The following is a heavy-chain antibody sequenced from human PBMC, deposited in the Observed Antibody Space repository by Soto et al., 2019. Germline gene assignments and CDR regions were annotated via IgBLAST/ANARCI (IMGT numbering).Heavy chain of an antibody. V-gene: IGHV4-59*08. CDR2: IYYSGST. Sequence: SETLSLTCTVSGGSISSYYWSWIRQPPGKGLEWIGYIYYSGSTNYNPSLKSRVTISVDTSKNQFSLKLSSVTAADTAVYYCARHKGRVYDYNNWFDPWGQGTLVTVSS. J-gene: IGHJ5*02. D-gene: IGHD3-22*01. CDR3: ARHKGRVYDYNNWFDP. CDR1: GGSISSYY.